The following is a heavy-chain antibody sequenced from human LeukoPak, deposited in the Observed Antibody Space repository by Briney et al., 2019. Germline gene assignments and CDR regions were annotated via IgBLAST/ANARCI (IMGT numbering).Heavy chain of an antibody. V-gene: IGHV3-21*01. J-gene: IGHJ4*02. Sequence: PGGSLRLSRVASAFTFKTYTLNWVRQTPGKGLEWVSYISTAGNLINYADSVRGRLTISRDNAKNSLYLYLNSLTPEDTAVYYCARTVEGHFDFRGQGTQVTVAS. CDR3: ARTVEGHFDF. CDR1: AFTFKTYT. D-gene: IGHD5-24*01. CDR2: ISTAGNLI.